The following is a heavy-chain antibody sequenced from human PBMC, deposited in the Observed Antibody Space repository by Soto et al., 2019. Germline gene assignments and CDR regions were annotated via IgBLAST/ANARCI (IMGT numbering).Heavy chain of an antibody. D-gene: IGHD2-21*02. CDR3: ARLMTVPDYFDY. Sequence: SETLSLTCTVSGDSISSYSWSWIRQPPGKGLEWIGNIHYNGNTKYSPSLKSRVTISVDTSKQQFSLKLTSVTAADTAVYYCARLMTVPDYFDYWGQGTLVTVSS. CDR2: IHYNGNT. CDR1: GDSISSYS. V-gene: IGHV4-59*08. J-gene: IGHJ4*02.